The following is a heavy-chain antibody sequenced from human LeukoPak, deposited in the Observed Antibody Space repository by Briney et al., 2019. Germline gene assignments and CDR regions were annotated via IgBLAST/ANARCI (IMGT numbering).Heavy chain of an antibody. CDR2: INHSGST. V-gene: IGHV4-34*01. D-gene: IGHD6-19*01. CDR1: GGSFSGYY. CDR3: ARTSRTAVAGTGRGYNWFDP. Sequence: SETLSLTCAVYGGSFSGYYWSWIRQPPGKGLEWIGEINHSGSTNYNPSLKSRVTISVDTSKNQFSLKLSSVTAADTAVYYCARTSRTAVAGTGRGYNWFDPWGQGILVTVSS. J-gene: IGHJ5*02.